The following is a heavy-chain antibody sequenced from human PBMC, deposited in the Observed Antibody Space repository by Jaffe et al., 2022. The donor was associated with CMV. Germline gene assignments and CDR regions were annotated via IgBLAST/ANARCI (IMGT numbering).Heavy chain of an antibody. V-gene: IGHV3-53*01. Sequence: EEQLVESGGGSMQPGGSLRLSCAASGFTVGSNYMSWVRQGPGKGLEWVSVIYDSGGTYYADSVKGRFTISRDSSKNTLYLQMNSLRAEDTAIYYCARDRRGPFQWGQGTLVTVSS. CDR1: GFTVGSNY. CDR2: IYDSGGT. D-gene: IGHD2-21*01. J-gene: IGHJ4*02. CDR3: ARDRRGPFQ.